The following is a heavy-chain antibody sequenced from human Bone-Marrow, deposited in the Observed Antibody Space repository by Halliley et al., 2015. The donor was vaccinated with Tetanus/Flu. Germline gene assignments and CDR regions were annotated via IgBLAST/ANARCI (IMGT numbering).Heavy chain of an antibody. CDR1: GFSFSSYW. J-gene: IGHJ4*02. Sequence: SLRLSCAASGFSFSSYWTGWVRQPPGKGLEWVASINRAGSEKKYVDSVKGRFTISRDNAKNSLSLQMNSLRGEDTAVYYCTRNEVWGQGTLVTVPS. V-gene: IGHV3-7*01. CDR3: TRNEV. D-gene: IGHD1-1*01. CDR2: INRAGSEK.